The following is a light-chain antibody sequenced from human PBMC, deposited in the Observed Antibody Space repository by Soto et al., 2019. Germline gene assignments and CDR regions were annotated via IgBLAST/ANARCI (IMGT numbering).Light chain of an antibody. J-gene: IGKJ1*01. Sequence: EIQLTQSPSFLSASVGDRVTITCRASQGISSNLAWYQQQPGKAPKLLIYAASTLQSGVPSRFSGSGSGTDFTLTISCLQSEDFATYYCQQYYSYPSWTFGQGTKVDIK. CDR3: QQYYSYPSWT. CDR1: QGISSN. CDR2: AAS. V-gene: IGKV1-9*01.